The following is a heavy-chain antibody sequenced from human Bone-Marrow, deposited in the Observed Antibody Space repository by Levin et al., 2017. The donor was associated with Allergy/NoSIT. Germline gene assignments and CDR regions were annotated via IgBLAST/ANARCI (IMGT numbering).Heavy chain of an antibody. D-gene: IGHD3-10*01. CDR3: SRFGGFDV. V-gene: IGHV3-49*03. CDR1: GFTFGDYA. J-gene: IGHJ4*02. CDR2: IRSKAYDGTT. Sequence: GGSLRLSCTTSGFTFGDYAMSWFRQAPGKGLEWLSFIRSKAYDGTTEYAASVKGRFTISRDDSNSIAYLQMNSLKTEDTAVYYCSRFGGFDVWGQGTLVTVSS.